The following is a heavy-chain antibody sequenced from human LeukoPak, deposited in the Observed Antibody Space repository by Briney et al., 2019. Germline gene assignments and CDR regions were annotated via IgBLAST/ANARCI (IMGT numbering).Heavy chain of an antibody. CDR1: GFTFGDYA. CDR3: AKSKVVVTAHFDY. J-gene: IGHJ4*02. D-gene: IGHD2-21*02. CDR2: IRSKAYGGTT. Sequence: GGSLRLSCTASGFTFGDYAMSWVRQAPGKGLEWVGFIRSKAYGGTTEYAASVKGRFTISRDDSKSIAYLQMNSLKTEDTAVYYCAKSKVVVTAHFDYWGQGTLVTVSS. V-gene: IGHV3-49*04.